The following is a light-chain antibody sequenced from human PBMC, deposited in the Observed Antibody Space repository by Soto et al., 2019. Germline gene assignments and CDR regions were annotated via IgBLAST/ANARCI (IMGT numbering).Light chain of an antibody. Sequence: DIVLTQSPGTLSLSPGERATLSCRASQSVSSSNLAWYQQKPAQAPRLLIYAASRRAPGIPERFSGSGSGTDFTLTISRLVPEDFAVYYCQQYLTSPKTFGQGTKVEIK. V-gene: IGKV3-20*01. J-gene: IGKJ1*01. CDR3: QQYLTSPKT. CDR1: QSVSSSN. CDR2: AAS.